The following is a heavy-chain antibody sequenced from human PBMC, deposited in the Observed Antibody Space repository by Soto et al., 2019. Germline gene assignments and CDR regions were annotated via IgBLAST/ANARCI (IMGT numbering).Heavy chain of an antibody. D-gene: IGHD3-22*01. J-gene: IGHJ6*02. CDR1: GGSISNSYW. CDR3: ARSPDSSGYYPRRYYYGMDV. V-gene: IGHV4-4*02. CDR2: IYHSGST. Sequence: SETLSLTCAVSGGSISNSYWWSWVRQPPGKGMEWIGEIYHSGSTNYNPSLKSRVTMSVDKSKNQLSLKLRSVTAADTAVYYCARSPDSSGYYPRRYYYGMDVWGQGTTVTVSS.